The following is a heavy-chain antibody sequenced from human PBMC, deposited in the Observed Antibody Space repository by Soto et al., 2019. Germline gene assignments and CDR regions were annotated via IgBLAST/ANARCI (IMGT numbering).Heavy chain of an antibody. CDR1: GYTFTNFG. CDR2: ISAYTDTP. CDR3: ARVIPGVEAWLDP. D-gene: IGHD2-2*01. Sequence: ASVKVSCKASGYTFTNFGVTWVRRAPGQGLEWMGWISAYTDTPNYAQKFQGRVTMTIDTSTSTAYMDLRSLTSDDTAVYYCARVIPGVEAWLDPWDQGTLVTVSS. V-gene: IGHV1-18*01. J-gene: IGHJ5*02.